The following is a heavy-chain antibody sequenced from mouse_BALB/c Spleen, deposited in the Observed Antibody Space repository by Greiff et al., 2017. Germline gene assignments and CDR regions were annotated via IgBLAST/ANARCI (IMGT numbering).Heavy chain of an antibody. CDR3: AHYDYDEGYAMDY. Sequence: QVQLQQSGAELARPGASVKLSCKASGYTFTSYWMQWVKQRPGQGLEWIGAIYPGDGDTRYTQKFKGKATLTADKSSSTAYMQLSSLASEDSAVYYCAHYDYDEGYAMDYWGQGTSVTVSS. D-gene: IGHD2-4*01. CDR2: IYPGDGDT. J-gene: IGHJ4*01. V-gene: IGHV1-87*01. CDR1: GYTFTSYW.